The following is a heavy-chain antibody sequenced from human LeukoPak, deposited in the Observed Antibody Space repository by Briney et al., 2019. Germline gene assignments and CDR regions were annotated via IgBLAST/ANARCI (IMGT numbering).Heavy chain of an antibody. CDR3: AIDPNWGIHY. J-gene: IGHJ4*02. V-gene: IGHV3-7*03. CDR1: GFTFSSYW. CDR2: IKQDGSEK. Sequence: PGGSLRLSCAASGFTFSSYWMSWVRQAPGKGLEWVANIKQDGSEKYYVDSVKGRFTISRDNSKNTLYLQMNSLRVEDTAIYYCAIDPNWGIHYWGQGVLVTVSS. D-gene: IGHD7-27*01.